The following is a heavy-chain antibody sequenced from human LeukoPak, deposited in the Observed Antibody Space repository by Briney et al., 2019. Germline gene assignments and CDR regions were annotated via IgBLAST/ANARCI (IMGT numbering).Heavy chain of an antibody. Sequence: RPGGSLRLSCAASGFTFSTYAMSWVRQAPGKGLEWVSTISDSGANTYYADSVRGRSTISRDNSKNTLYLQKNSLRADDTAIYYCAKSMTLQWRGFFDLWGRGTHVTVSS. D-gene: IGHD6-19*01. V-gene: IGHV3-23*01. CDR3: AKSMTLQWRGFFDL. CDR1: GFTFSTYA. J-gene: IGHJ2*01. CDR2: ISDSGANT.